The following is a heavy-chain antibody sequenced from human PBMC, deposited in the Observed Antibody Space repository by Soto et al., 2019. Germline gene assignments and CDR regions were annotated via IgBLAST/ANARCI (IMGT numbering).Heavy chain of an antibody. D-gene: IGHD3-3*01. CDR2: INPNSGGT. Sequence: QVPLVQSGAEVKQPGASVKVSCKASGYTFTGYYMHWVRQAPGQGLEWLGWINPNSGGTNYAQKCQGRVTMTRDTSISTAYMELSRLRSDDTAVDYCARHRRGTIWELDSWGQGTLVTVSS. V-gene: IGHV1-2*02. CDR3: ARHRRGTIWELDS. CDR1: GYTFTGYY. J-gene: IGHJ4*02.